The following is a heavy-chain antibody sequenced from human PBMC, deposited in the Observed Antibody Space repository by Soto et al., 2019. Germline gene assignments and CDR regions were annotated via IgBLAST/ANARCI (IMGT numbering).Heavy chain of an antibody. V-gene: IGHV4-59*08. CDR1: GGSISSSY. J-gene: IGHJ4*02. CDR2: IYDSGST. CDR3: AQQLIY. D-gene: IGHD6-13*01. Sequence: SETLSLTCTVSGGSISSSYWSWIRQPPGKGLEWIGYIYDSGSTYYNSSLKSRVTMSVDTSKNQFSLKLSSVTAADTAVYYCAQQLIYWGQGTPVTGSS.